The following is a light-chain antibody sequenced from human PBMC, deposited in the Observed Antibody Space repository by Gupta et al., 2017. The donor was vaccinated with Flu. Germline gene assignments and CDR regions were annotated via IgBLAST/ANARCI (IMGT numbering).Light chain of an antibody. J-gene: IGLJ1*01. Sequence: QSALTQPRSVSGSPAQSVTISCTGTSSDVGAFNYVSWYQQHPGKSPKVVIYGVNKRPSGVPDRFSGSKSGNTAFLTISGRQAEDDADYYCFADAGSNIYVFGSGTKVTVL. CDR1: SSDVGAFNY. CDR3: FADAGSNIYV. V-gene: IGLV2-11*01. CDR2: GVN.